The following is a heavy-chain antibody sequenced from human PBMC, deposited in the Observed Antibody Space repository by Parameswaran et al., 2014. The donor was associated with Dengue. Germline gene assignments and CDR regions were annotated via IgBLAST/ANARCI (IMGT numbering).Heavy chain of an antibody. V-gene: IGHV3-7*01. CDR2: IKQDGSDK. Sequence: RWIRQPPGKGLEWVANIKQDGSDKFYVDSVKGRFTVSRDNSMNSLFLQMNSLRAEDTAMYYCARGIMAGWTGIYFDYWGQGTLVAVSS. J-gene: IGHJ4*02. CDR3: ARGIMAGWTGIYFDY. D-gene: IGHD6-19*01.